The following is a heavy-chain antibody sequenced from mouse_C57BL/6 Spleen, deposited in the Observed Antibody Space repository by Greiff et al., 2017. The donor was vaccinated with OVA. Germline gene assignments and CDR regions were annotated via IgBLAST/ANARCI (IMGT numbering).Heavy chain of an antibody. J-gene: IGHJ2*01. V-gene: IGHV14-4*01. D-gene: IGHD3-2*02. Sequence: EVQLQQSGAELVRPGASVKLSCTASGFNIKDDYMHWVKQRPEQGLEWIGWIDPENGDTEYASKFQGKATITADTSSNTAYLQLSSLTSEDTAVYYCTTAQATNYCDYWGQGTTLTVSS. CDR3: TTAQATNYCDY. CDR1: GFNIKDDY. CDR2: IDPENGDT.